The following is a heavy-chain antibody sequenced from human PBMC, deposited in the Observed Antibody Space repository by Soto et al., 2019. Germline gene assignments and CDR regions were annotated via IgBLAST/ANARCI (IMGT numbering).Heavy chain of an antibody. J-gene: IGHJ4*03. CDR2: IRSQSDGGSG. CDR3: TTVSRTPVPPVRFDF. D-gene: IGHD2-15*01. Sequence: GGSLRLSCAASGFTFHNAWINWVRQPPGGGLEWVGRIRSQSDGGSGDYAAPVKGRFVVSRDDSKNMVYLQMNSLKIEDTAVYYCTTVSRTPVPPVRFDFWCNGLLVTVSS. CDR1: GFTFHNAW. V-gene: IGHV3-15*07.